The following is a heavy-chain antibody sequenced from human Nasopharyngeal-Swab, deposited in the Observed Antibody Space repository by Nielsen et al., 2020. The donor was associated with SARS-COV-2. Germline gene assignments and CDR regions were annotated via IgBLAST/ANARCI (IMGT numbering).Heavy chain of an antibody. CDR2: IYYSGST. Sequence: WIRQPPGKGLEWIGSIYYSGSTYYNPSLKSQVTISVDTSKNQFSLKLSSVTAADTAVYYCARVVAVAGTRRYFDYWGQGTLVTVSS. V-gene: IGHV4-39*01. J-gene: IGHJ4*02. D-gene: IGHD6-19*01. CDR3: ARVVAVAGTRRYFDY.